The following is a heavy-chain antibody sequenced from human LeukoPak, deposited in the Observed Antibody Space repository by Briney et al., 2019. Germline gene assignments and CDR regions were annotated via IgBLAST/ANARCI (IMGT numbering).Heavy chain of an antibody. D-gene: IGHD3-10*01. V-gene: IGHV3-7*01. CDR2: IRQDGSEK. CDR1: GFTFSDYY. J-gene: IGHJ6*03. Sequence: GGSLRLSCAASGFTFSDYYMSWVRQAPGKGLEWVANIRQDGSEKYYVDSVKGRFTISRDNAKNSLYLQMNSLRAEDTAVYYCARDHWFGELTYYYYYYMDVWGKGTTVTISS. CDR3: ARDHWFGELTYYYYYYMDV.